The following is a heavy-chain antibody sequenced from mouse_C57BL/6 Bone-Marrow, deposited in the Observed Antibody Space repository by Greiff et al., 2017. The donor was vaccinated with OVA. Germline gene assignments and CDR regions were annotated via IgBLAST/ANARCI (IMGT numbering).Heavy chain of an antibody. CDR3: ARGYGSSFDY. D-gene: IGHD1-1*01. CDR1: GFNIKNTY. J-gene: IGHJ2*01. V-gene: IGHV14-3*01. CDR2: IDPANGNT. Sequence: EVKLVESVAELVRPGASVTLSCTASGFNIKNTYMHWVKQRPEQGLEWIGRIDPANGNTKYAPKFKGKATITADTSSNTAYLQLSSLTSEETAIYYCARGYGSSFDYWGQGTTLTVSS.